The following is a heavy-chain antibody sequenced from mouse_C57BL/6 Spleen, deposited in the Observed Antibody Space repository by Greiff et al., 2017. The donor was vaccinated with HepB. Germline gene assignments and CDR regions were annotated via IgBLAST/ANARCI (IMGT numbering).Heavy chain of an antibody. CDR1: GYTFTSYW. CDR2: IYPGSGST. CDR3: ASNWDGDYYAMDY. D-gene: IGHD4-1*01. J-gene: IGHJ4*01. V-gene: IGHV1-55*01. Sequence: QVQLQQPGAELVKPGASVKMSCKASGYTFTSYWITWVKQRPGQGLEWIGDIYPGSGSTNYNEKFKSKATLTVDTSSSTAYMQLSSLTSEDSAVYYCASNWDGDYYAMDYWGQGTSVTVSS.